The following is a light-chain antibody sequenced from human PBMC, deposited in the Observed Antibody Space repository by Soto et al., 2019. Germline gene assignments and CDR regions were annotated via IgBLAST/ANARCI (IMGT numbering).Light chain of an antibody. Sequence: ETVMTQSPATLSMSPGERATLSCRASQSLNSDLAWYQQKPGQAPRLLIYGASTRATGIPGRFSGSGSGTEFTLTISILQSEDFAVYYCQQYNSWPLTVGGGTKVDIK. CDR3: QQYNSWPLT. V-gene: IGKV3-15*01. J-gene: IGKJ4*01. CDR1: QSLNSD. CDR2: GAS.